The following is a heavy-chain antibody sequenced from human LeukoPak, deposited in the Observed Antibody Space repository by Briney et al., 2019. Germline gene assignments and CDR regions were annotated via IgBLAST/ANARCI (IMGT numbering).Heavy chain of an antibody. V-gene: IGHV3-48*01. J-gene: IGHJ4*02. CDR2: ISSPSSSL. CDR1: GFTFSNYG. Sequence: GGSLRLSCAASGFTFSNYGMNWVRQAPGKGLEWVSYISSPSSSLYYADSVKGRFTISRDNAKNSLFLQMNNLRAEDTAVYYCARGGAARPDYWGQGTVVTVSS. D-gene: IGHD6-6*01. CDR3: ARGGAARPDY.